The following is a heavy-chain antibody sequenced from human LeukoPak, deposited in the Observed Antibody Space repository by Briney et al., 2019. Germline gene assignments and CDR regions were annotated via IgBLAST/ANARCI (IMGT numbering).Heavy chain of an antibody. J-gene: IGHJ4*02. CDR1: GFTFSSYG. Sequence: GGSLRLSCAASGFTFSSYGMHWVRQAPGKGLVWVSRINTDGSSTSYADSVKGRFTISRDNAKNTLYLQMNSLRAEDTAVYYCARDPFAEADWNYGGFDYWGQGTLVTVSS. CDR2: INTDGSST. D-gene: IGHD1-7*01. CDR3: ARDPFAEADWNYGGFDY. V-gene: IGHV3-74*01.